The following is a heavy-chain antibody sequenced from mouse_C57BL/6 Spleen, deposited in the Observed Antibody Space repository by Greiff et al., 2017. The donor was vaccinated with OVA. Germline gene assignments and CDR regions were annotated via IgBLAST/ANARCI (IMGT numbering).Heavy chain of an antibody. Sequence: EVMLVESEGGLVQPGSSMKLSCTASGFTLSDYYMAWVRQVPEKGLEWVANINYDGSSTYYLDSLKSRFIISRANAKNILYLQMSSLKSEDTATYYCARDNDYDAMDYWGQGTSVTVSS. CDR1: GFTLSDYY. J-gene: IGHJ4*01. CDR2: INYDGSST. V-gene: IGHV5-16*01. CDR3: ARDNDYDAMDY.